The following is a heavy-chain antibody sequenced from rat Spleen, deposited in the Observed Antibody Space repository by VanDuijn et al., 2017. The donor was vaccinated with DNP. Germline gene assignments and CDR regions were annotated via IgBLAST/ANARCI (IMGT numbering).Heavy chain of an antibody. J-gene: IGHJ3*01. Sequence: EIQLQESGPGLVKPSQSLSLTCSVTGYTITSGYDWSWIRKFPGNKMEWMGYISYSGSTNYNPSLKSRISITRDTSKNQFFLQLNSVTTEDTATYYCARSDYFGSFRPFAYWGQGTLVTVSS. CDR3: ARSDYFGSFRPFAY. CDR1: GYTITSGY. V-gene: IGHV3-4*01. CDR2: ISYSGST. D-gene: IGHD1-6*01.